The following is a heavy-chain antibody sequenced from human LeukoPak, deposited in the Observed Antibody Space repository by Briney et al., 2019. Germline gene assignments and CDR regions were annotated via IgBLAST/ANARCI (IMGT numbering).Heavy chain of an antibody. D-gene: IGHD3-22*01. J-gene: IGHJ4*02. CDR2: INPNSGGT. Sequence: ASVKVSCKASGYTFTGYYMHWVRQAPGQGLEWMGWINPNSGGTNYAQKLQGRVTMTTDTSTSTVYMELSSLRSEDTAVYYCARGQGYYDSSGYYLYDYWGQGTLVTVSS. CDR1: GYTFTGYY. CDR3: ARGQGYYDSSGYYLYDY. V-gene: IGHV1-2*02.